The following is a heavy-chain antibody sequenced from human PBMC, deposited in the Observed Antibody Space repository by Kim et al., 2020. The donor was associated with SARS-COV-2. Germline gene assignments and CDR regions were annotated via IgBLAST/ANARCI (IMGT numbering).Heavy chain of an antibody. D-gene: IGHD3-10*01. J-gene: IGHJ4*02. CDR3: VRDRESSGSYLDY. V-gene: IGHV3-30*10. Sequence: KCTVSVKVRFTSSRDNSRYTLYLQMHSLKSEDTALYFCVRDRESSGSYLDYWGQGTRVTVSS.